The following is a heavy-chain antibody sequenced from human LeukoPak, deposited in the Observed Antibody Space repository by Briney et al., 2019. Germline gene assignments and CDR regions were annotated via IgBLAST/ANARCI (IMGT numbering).Heavy chain of an antibody. Sequence: GGSLRLSCATSGFTFSDYWMNWVRQAPGKGLEWVANIKQDGSEKYYVDSVKGRFTISRDNSKNTLYLQMNSLRAEDTAVYYRARVPQEQNYAWYFDLWGRGTLVTVSS. D-gene: IGHD1/OR15-1a*01. CDR1: GFTFSDYW. J-gene: IGHJ2*01. V-gene: IGHV3-7*03. CDR2: IKQDGSEK. CDR3: ARVPQEQNYAWYFDL.